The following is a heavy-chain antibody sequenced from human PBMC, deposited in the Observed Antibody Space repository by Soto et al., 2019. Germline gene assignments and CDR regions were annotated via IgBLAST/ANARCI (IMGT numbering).Heavy chain of an antibody. CDR2: INPNSGGT. CDR1: GYTFTGYY. J-gene: IGHJ4*02. D-gene: IGHD2-15*01. Sequence: QVQLVQSGAEVKKPGASVKVSCKASGYTFTGYYMHWVRQAPGQGLEWMGWINPNSGGTNYAQKFQGWVTKSRDTSISTAYMELSRLRSDDTAVYYCASGLGYCSGGSCYAYWGQGTLVTVSS. CDR3: ASGLGYCSGGSCYAY. V-gene: IGHV1-2*04.